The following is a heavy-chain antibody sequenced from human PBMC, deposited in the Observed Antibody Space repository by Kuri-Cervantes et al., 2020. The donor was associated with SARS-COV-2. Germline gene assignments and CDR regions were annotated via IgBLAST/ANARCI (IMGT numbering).Heavy chain of an antibody. Sequence: ASVKVSCKASGGTFSSYAISWVRQAPGQGLEWMGWISAYNGNTNYAQKLQGRVTMTTDTSTSTAYMELRSLRSDDTAVYYCARGDIHLGYCSSTSCAYYFDYWGQGTLVTVSS. D-gene: IGHD2-2*01. CDR2: ISAYNGNT. J-gene: IGHJ4*02. CDR1: GGTFSSYA. CDR3: ARGDIHLGYCSSTSCAYYFDY. V-gene: IGHV1-18*01.